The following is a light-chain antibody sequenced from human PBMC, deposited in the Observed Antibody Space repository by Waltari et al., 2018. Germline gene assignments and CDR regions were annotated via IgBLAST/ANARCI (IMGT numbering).Light chain of an antibody. V-gene: IGKV3-15*01. CDR1: QRIANN. Sequence: EKVMTQSPATLSVSPGEVVPLSCRASQRIANNLALYQYRPCQAPMLLLYDSSTRASGIPSRFSGSWSGTEFTLTISGLQSDDCALYYCQQYNDWYSFGQGTKLEI. J-gene: IGKJ2*03. CDR3: QQYNDWYS. CDR2: DSS.